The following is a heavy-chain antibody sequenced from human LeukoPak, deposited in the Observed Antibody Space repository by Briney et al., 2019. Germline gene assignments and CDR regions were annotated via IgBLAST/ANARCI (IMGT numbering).Heavy chain of an antibody. D-gene: IGHD6-19*01. CDR3: AKVRGTYSSGFFFDS. V-gene: IGHV3-9*01. Sequence: GGSLRLSCAAAGFTFDDYAMHCVRQPPGKGLEWLSIISWNSGYIGYADSVKGRFTVSRDNAENSVYLQMNSLRPEDTAFYFCAKVRGTYSSGFFFDSWGQGTLVTVSS. J-gene: IGHJ4*02. CDR1: GFTFDDYA. CDR2: ISWNSGYI.